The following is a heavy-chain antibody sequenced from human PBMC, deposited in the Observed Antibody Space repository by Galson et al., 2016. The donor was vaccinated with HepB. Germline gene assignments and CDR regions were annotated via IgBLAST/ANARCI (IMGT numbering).Heavy chain of an antibody. CDR3: ARGGWDRTNDF. CDR2: INVGNGNT. D-gene: IGHD1-1*01. J-gene: IGHJ4*02. Sequence: SVKVSCKASGYTFTTYAMHWVRQAPGQRLEWMGWINVGNGNTKYSQKFQGRVTITRDTSASTAYMGLSSLRSQDTAVYYCARGGWDRTNDFWGQGTLVTVSS. V-gene: IGHV1-3*01. CDR1: GYTFTTYA.